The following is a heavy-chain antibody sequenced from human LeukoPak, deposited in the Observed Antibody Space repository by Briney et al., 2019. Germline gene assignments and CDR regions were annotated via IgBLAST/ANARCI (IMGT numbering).Heavy chain of an antibody. CDR3: ADHFPYCSRGSCSYFDH. Sequence: PGGSLRLSCAASGFTFSSYAMSWVRQAPGKGLEWVSTISGSGGTTYYADSVKGRFTISRDNPKNTLSLQMNSLRGEDTAIYYCADHFPYCSRGSCSYFDHWGQGTLVTVSS. J-gene: IGHJ4*02. V-gene: IGHV3-23*01. CDR2: ISGSGGTT. CDR1: GFTFSSYA. D-gene: IGHD2-15*01.